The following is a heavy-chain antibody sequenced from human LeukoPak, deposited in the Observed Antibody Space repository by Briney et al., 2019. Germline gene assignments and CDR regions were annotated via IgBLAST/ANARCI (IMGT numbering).Heavy chain of an antibody. D-gene: IGHD2-15*01. J-gene: IGHJ3*02. CDR3: AREGYCSSGSCSPNLDI. V-gene: IGHV3-74*01. CDR1: GFNFSIYW. Sequence: PGGSLRLSCAASGFNFSIYWMHWVRQAPGKGLVWVSRINTDGSSTTYADSVKGRFTISRDNAKNTLYLQMNSLRAEDTAVYHCAREGYCSSGSCSPNLDIWGQGTMVTVSS. CDR2: INTDGSST.